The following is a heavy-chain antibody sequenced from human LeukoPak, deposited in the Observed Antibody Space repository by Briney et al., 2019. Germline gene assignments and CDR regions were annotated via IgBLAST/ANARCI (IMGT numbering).Heavy chain of an antibody. V-gene: IGHV3-66*01. CDR2: IYSGGST. D-gene: IGHD4-17*01. CDR3: ARDHTVTTYYYYYGLDV. J-gene: IGHJ6*02. Sequence: PGGSLRLSCAASGFTFSSYAMSWVRQAPGKGLEWVSVIYSGGSTYYADSVKGRFTISRDNSKNTLYLQMTSLRAEDTAVYYCARDHTVTTYYYYYGLDVWGQGTTVTVSS. CDR1: GFTFSSYA.